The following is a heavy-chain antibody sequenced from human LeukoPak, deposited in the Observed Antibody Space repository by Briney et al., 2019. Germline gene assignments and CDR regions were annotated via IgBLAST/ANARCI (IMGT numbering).Heavy chain of an antibody. Sequence: GGSLRLSCAASGFTFSSHSMNWVRQAPGKGLEWVSYISSSGSTIYYADSVKGRFSISRDNAKNSLHLQMNSLRAEDTAVYYCARDAYSKGYWDQGTLVTVSS. CDR2: ISSSGSTI. CDR1: GFTFSSHS. D-gene: IGHD6-13*01. V-gene: IGHV3-48*01. CDR3: ARDAYSKGY. J-gene: IGHJ4*02.